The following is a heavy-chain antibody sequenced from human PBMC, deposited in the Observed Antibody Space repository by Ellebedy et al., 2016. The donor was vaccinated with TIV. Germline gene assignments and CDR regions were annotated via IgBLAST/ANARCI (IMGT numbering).Heavy chain of an antibody. CDR1: GYTFTGYY. CDR2: INPNSGGT. J-gene: IGHJ4*02. Sequence: ASVKVSCXASGYTFTGYYMHWVRQAPGQGLEWMGWINPNSGGTNYAQKFQGWVTMTRDTSISTAYMELSRLRSDDTAVYYCARDYYGDTYYFDYWGQGTLVTVSS. CDR3: ARDYYGDTYYFDY. D-gene: IGHD4-17*01. V-gene: IGHV1-2*04.